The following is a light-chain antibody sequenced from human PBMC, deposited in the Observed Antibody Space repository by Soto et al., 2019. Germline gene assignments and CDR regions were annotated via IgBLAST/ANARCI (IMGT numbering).Light chain of an antibody. Sequence: QSALTQPASVSGSPGQSITISCTGSGRSYNLVSWFQQSPGKAPKLIIYEVNKRPAGVSKRFSGSKSGDTASLTISGLQAEDEADYYCSSYAGAITFYVFGTGTKLTVL. J-gene: IGLJ1*01. V-gene: IGLV2-23*02. CDR2: EVN. CDR1: GRSYNL. CDR3: SSYAGAITFYV.